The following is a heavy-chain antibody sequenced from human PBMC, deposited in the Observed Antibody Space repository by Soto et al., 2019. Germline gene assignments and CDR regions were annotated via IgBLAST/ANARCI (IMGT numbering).Heavy chain of an antibody. CDR1: GYNFTSYR. Sequence: GESLKISCKGSGYNFTSYRISWVRQMPGKGLEWMGRIDPSDSDSNYSPSFQGHATISADKSISTAYLQWSSLKASDTAMYYCARPRGYIYGHWAFDYWGQGTLVTVSS. J-gene: IGHJ4*02. D-gene: IGHD5-18*01. V-gene: IGHV5-10-1*01. CDR2: IDPSDSDS. CDR3: ARPRGYIYGHWAFDY.